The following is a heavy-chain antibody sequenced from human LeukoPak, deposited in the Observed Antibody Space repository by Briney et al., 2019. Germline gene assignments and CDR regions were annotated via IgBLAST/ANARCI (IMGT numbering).Heavy chain of an antibody. CDR1: GFTFSSYS. J-gene: IGHJ3*02. CDR3: ARDWEYYYGSGSYFRWAFDI. Sequence: GGSLRLSCAASGFTFSSYSTNWVRQAPGKGLEWVSSISSSSSYIYYADSVKGRFTISRDNAKNSLYLQMNSLRAEDTAVYYCARDWEYYYGSGSYFRWAFDIWGQGTMVTVSS. CDR2: ISSSSSYI. V-gene: IGHV3-21*01. D-gene: IGHD3-10*01.